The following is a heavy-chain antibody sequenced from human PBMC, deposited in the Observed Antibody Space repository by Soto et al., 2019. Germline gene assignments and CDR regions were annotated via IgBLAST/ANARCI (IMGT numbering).Heavy chain of an antibody. J-gene: IGHJ4*02. Sequence: EVQLLESGGGLVQPGGSLRLSCTASGFTFSDYAMSWVRQVPGKGLEWVSAVSGSGASTFYAESVRGRFTISRDNFNNTVYLQMNSLRDEDTAVYFCAKLEGFVMIVVTHDHWGLGTQVSV. V-gene: IGHV3-23*01. CDR2: VSGSGAST. CDR3: AKLEGFVMIVVTHDH. CDR1: GFTFSDYA. D-gene: IGHD3-22*01.